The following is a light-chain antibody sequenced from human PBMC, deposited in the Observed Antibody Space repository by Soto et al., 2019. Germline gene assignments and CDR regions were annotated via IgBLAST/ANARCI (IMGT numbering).Light chain of an antibody. CDR1: QSVTSN. J-gene: IGKJ5*01. CDR2: DAS. Sequence: IVMTQSPATLYVSTGERATLSCRASQSVTSNLAWHQQKPGQAPRILMYDASTRATGISARFSGSGSGTDFTLTISSLEPEDFAVYYCQQRSNWPPITSGQRTRLVI. V-gene: IGKV3-11*01. CDR3: QQRSNWPPIT.